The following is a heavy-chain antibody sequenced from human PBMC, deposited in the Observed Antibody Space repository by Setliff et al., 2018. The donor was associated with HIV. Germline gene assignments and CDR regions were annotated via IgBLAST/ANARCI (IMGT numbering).Heavy chain of an antibody. Sequence: ASVKVSCKASGDTFSNSAIYWVRQAPGQGLEWMGWISAYNGNTNYAQKLQGRVTMTTDTSTSTAYMELRSLRSDDTAVYYCARGIVWGSAYVYYFDSWGQGTLVTRLL. CDR1: GDTFSNSA. D-gene: IGHD5-12*01. V-gene: IGHV1-18*01. J-gene: IGHJ4*02. CDR2: ISAYNGNT. CDR3: ARGIVWGSAYVYYFDS.